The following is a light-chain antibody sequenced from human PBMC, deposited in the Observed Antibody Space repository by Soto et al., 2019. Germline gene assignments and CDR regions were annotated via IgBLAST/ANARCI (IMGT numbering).Light chain of an antibody. Sequence: QSALTQPASVSGSPGQSITISCTGTSSDVGGYNYVSWYQQHPGKAPKLMIYDVSNRPSGVSNRVSGYKSGNTASLTISGLQAEDEADYYCSSYTSSSTYVFGTGTQLTVL. CDR3: SSYTSSSTYV. J-gene: IGLJ1*01. CDR1: SSDVGGYNY. CDR2: DVS. V-gene: IGLV2-14*01.